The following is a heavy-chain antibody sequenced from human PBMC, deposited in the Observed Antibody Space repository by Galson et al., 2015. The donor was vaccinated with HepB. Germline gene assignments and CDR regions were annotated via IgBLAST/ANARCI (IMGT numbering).Heavy chain of an antibody. CDR1: GFTFSSYA. CDR3: ASGGGAIDIVVVVPLGY. CDR2: ISYDGSNK. J-gene: IGHJ4*02. V-gene: IGHV3-30-3*01. Sequence: SLRLSCAASGFTFSSYAMHWVRQAPGKGLEWVAVISYDGSNKYYADSVKGRFTISRDNSKNTLYLQMNSLRAEDTAVYYCASGGGAIDIVVVVPLGYWGQGTLVTVSS. D-gene: IGHD2-15*01.